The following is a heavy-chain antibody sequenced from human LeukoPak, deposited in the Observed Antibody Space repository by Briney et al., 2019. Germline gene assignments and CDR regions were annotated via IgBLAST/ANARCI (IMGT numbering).Heavy chain of an antibody. Sequence: SETLSLTCAVYGGSFSGYYWSWIRQPPGKGLEWIGEINHSGSTNYNPSLKSRVTISVDTSKNQFSLKLSSVTAADTAVYYCARGRYYYDSSGYYYDDDAFDIWGQGTMVTVSS. CDR1: GGSFSGYY. CDR3: ARGRYYYDSSGYYYDDDAFDI. J-gene: IGHJ3*02. V-gene: IGHV4-34*01. D-gene: IGHD3-22*01. CDR2: INHSGST.